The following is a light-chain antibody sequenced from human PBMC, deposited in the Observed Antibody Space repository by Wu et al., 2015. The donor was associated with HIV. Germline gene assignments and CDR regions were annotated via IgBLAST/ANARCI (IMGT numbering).Light chain of an antibody. Sequence: DIQMTQSPSSLSASVGDRVTITCRASQSISSYLNWYQQKPGKAPKLLIYAASSLQSGVPSRFSGSRSGTEFTLTISSLQPDDFATYFCQQYDDYLYTFGQGTKLQIK. J-gene: IGKJ2*01. CDR1: QSISSY. CDR2: AAS. CDR3: QQYDDYLYT. V-gene: IGKV1-39*01.